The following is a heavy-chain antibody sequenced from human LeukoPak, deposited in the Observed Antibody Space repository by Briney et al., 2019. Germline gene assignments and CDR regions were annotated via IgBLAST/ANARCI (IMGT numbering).Heavy chain of an antibody. D-gene: IGHD3-22*01. Sequence: PGGSLRLSRAASGFTFRSYAMHWVRQAPGKGLEWEAAISYDGSNKKYADSVKGRFTISRDNAKNSLYLQMNSLRAEDTALYYCAKGGRSSSGYYEGFDYWGQGTLVTVSS. J-gene: IGHJ4*02. CDR3: AKGGRSSSGYYEGFDY. CDR1: GFTFRSYA. V-gene: IGHV3-30*04. CDR2: ISYDGSNK.